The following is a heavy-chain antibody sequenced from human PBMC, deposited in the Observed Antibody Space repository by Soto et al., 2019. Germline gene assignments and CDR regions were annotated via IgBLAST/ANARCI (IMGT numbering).Heavy chain of an antibody. CDR1: GGSFSGYY. CDR3: ARGGAGWELTGYYYYGMDV. CDR2: INHSGST. Sequence: SETLSLTCAVYGGSFSGYYWGWIRQPPGKGLEWIGEINHSGSTNYNPSLKSRVTISVDTSKNQFSLKLSSVTAADTAVYYCARGGAGWELTGYYYYGMDVWGQGTTVTVSS. D-gene: IGHD1-26*01. V-gene: IGHV4-34*01. J-gene: IGHJ6*02.